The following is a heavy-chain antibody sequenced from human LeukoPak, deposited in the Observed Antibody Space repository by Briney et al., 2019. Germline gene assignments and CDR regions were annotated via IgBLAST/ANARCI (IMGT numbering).Heavy chain of an antibody. CDR2: IRYDGSNK. CDR3: ATLGCSGGSCSFDY. J-gene: IGHJ4*02. CDR1: GFTFSSYG. Sequence: GGSLRLSCAASGFTFSSYGMHSVRHAPGKGLGWVAFIRYDGSNKYYADSVNVRFTNSRENSKNTLYLQMNSLRAEDTAVYYCATLGCSGGSCSFDYWGQGTLVTVSS. V-gene: IGHV3-30*02. D-gene: IGHD2-15*01.